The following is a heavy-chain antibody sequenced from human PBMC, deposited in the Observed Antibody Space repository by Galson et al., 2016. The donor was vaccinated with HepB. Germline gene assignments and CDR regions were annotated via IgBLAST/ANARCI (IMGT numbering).Heavy chain of an antibody. V-gene: IGHV3-33*01. Sequence: SLRLSCAASGFTFSSFGIHWVRQAPGKGLEWVAVIWSDRSNKFYADSLKGRFTISRDNSKNTFYLQMNSLRVEETAVYYCPRKPAYGGNCYFDLWGRGTLVTVSS. J-gene: IGHJ2*01. CDR1: GFTFSSFG. CDR3: PRKPAYGGNCYFDL. D-gene: IGHD4-23*01. CDR2: IWSDRSNK.